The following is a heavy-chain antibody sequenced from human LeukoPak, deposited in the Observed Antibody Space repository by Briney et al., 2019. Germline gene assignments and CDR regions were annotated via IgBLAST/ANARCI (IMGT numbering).Heavy chain of an antibody. CDR3: ARHVLRFLDYGMDV. CDR2: IYYSGST. CDR1: GGSISSSSYY. D-gene: IGHD3-3*01. V-gene: IGHV4-39*01. Sequence: SETLSLTCTVSGGSISSSSYYWGWIRQPPGKGLEWIGSIYYSGSTYYNPSLKSRVTISVDTSKNQFSLKLSSVTAADTAVYYCARHVLRFLDYGMDVWGQGTTVTVSS. J-gene: IGHJ6*02.